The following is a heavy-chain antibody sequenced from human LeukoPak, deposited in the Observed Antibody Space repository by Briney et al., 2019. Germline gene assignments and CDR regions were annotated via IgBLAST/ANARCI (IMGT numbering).Heavy chain of an antibody. Sequence: ASVKVSCKASGYTFTSYYMHWVRQAPGQGLEWMGIINPSGGSTSYAQKFQGRVTMTRDTSTSTVYMGLSSLRSEDTAVYYCARAHLGYCSGGSCYTAPSFDYWGQGTLVTVSS. J-gene: IGHJ4*02. CDR3: ARAHLGYCSGGSCYTAPSFDY. CDR1: GYTFTSYY. D-gene: IGHD2-15*01. CDR2: INPSGGST. V-gene: IGHV1-46*01.